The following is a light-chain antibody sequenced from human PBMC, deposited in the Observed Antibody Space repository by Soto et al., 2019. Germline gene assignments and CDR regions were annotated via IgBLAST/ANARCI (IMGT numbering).Light chain of an antibody. Sequence: QSVLTQPASVSGSPGQSITIICTGTSSDVGGYNYVSWYQQHPGKAPKLMIYDVSNRPSGVSNRFSGSKSGNTASLTISGLQAEDEADYYCSSYTSSSTLEVFGTGTKVTVL. CDR2: DVS. CDR3: SSYTSSSTLEV. J-gene: IGLJ1*01. V-gene: IGLV2-14*01. CDR1: SSDVGGYNY.